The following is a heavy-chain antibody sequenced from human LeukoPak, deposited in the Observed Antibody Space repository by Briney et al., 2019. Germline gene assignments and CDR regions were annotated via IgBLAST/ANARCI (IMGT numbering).Heavy chain of an antibody. CDR3: VRDFMAMGRTKAYLHY. J-gene: IGHJ1*01. Sequence: GGSLRLSCAASGFTFSDYSMNWVRQAPGKGLEWVSSISRNSRHVYYGGSVWGRFTISRDDARNSLFLEMNSLTAEDMAVYYCVRDFMAMGRTKAYLHYWGQGTLVTVSS. V-gene: IGHV3-21*01. D-gene: IGHD1-26*01. CDR2: ISRNSRHV. CDR1: GFTFSDYS.